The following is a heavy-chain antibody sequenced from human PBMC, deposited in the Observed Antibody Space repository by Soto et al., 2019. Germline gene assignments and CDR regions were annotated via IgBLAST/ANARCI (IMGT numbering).Heavy chain of an antibody. CDR1: GFTFSSFG. V-gene: IGHV3-30*18. D-gene: IGHD3-16*01. CDR3: AKTSGYDYVWGSSGLDP. CDR2: ISYDGSDK. Sequence: QVQLVESGGGVVQPGRSLRLSCAASGFTFSSFGMHWVRQAPGKGLQWVAVISYDGSDKYYADSVKGRFTISRDDSTNPLYLQMNRLRPEDTAVYYCAKTSGYDYVWGSSGLDPWGQGTLLTASS. J-gene: IGHJ5*02.